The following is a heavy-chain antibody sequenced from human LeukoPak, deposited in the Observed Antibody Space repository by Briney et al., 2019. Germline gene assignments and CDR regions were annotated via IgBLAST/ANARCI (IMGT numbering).Heavy chain of an antibody. CDR3: ARGYSYGYVEDY. CDR1: GYTFTSYY. D-gene: IGHD5-18*01. V-gene: IGHV1-2*02. Sequence: ASVKVSCKASGYTFTSYYMHWVRQAPGQGLEWMGWINPNSGGTNYAQKFQGRVTMTRDTSISTAYMELSRLRSDDTAVYYCARGYSYGYVEDYWGQGTLVTVSS. CDR2: INPNSGGT. J-gene: IGHJ4*02.